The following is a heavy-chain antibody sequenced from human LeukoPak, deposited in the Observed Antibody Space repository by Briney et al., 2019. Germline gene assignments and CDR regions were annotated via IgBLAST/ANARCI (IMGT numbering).Heavy chain of an antibody. Sequence: PGGSLRLSCAASGFTFSSYDMHWVRQATGKGLEWVSAIGTAGDTYYPGSVKGRSTISRENAKNSLYLQMNSLRAGDTAVYYCARELAPGDAFDIWGQGTMVTVSP. CDR3: ARELAPGDAFDI. D-gene: IGHD1-1*01. CDR1: GFTFSSYD. CDR2: IGTAGDT. J-gene: IGHJ3*02. V-gene: IGHV3-13*01.